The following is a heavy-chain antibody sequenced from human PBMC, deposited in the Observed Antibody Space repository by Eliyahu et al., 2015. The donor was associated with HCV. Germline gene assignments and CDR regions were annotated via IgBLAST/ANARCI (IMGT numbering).Heavy chain of an antibody. CDR3: AREEIVVVPAAIRSRYNWFDP. Sequence: QVQLQQWGAGLLKPSETLSLTCAVYGGSFSGYYWSWIRQPPGKGLXWIGEINHSGSTNYNPSLKSRVTISVDTSKNQFSLKLSSVTAADTAVYYCAREEIVVVPAAIRSRYNWFDPWGQGTLVTVSS. J-gene: IGHJ5*02. CDR1: GGSFSGYY. V-gene: IGHV4-34*01. D-gene: IGHD2-2*02. CDR2: INHSGST.